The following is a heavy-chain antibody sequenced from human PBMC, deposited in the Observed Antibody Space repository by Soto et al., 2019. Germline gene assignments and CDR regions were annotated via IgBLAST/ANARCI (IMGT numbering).Heavy chain of an antibody. CDR1: GFSLTTSGVG. V-gene: IGHV2-5*02. CDR2: IYWDDDK. CDR3: AHRVLRTVFGLVTTTAIYFDF. J-gene: IGHJ4*02. D-gene: IGHD3-3*01. Sequence: QITLKESGPTVVKPTETLTLTCTFSGFSLTTSGVGVGWVRQSPGKAPEWLALIYWDDDKRYSTSLNSRLIITKDTSKNQVVLTMANVDPAGRATYYCAHRVLRTVFGLVTTTAIYFDFWGPGTPVVVSS.